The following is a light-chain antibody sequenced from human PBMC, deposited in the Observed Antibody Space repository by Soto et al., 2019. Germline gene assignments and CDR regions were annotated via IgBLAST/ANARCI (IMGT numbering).Light chain of an antibody. J-gene: IGKJ3*01. CDR1: QGISSD. Sequence: DIQLNQSPSFLSASVGARVTITCRARQGISSDLAWYQQKPGKAPKLLIYAASTLQSGVPSRFSGSGSGTELTLTISSLQPEDFATYYCQQLNSYPRFTFGPGTKVDIK. V-gene: IGKV1-9*01. CDR3: QQLNSYPRFT. CDR2: AAS.